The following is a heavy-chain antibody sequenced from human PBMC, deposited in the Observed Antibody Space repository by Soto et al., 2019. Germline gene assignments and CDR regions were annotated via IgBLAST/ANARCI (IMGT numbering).Heavy chain of an antibody. V-gene: IGHV3-33*01. Sequence: QVQLVESGGGVVQPGGSLRLSCAASGIIFTGYGMHWVRQAPGQGLEWVAVIRFDGTNTYYADSVKGRFTISRDNSKNMLYLQMNSLRAEDTAVYYCARDVVGATVFFGFFDYWGQGALVTVSS. D-gene: IGHD1-26*01. CDR2: IRFDGTNT. J-gene: IGHJ4*02. CDR3: ARDVVGATVFFGFFDY. CDR1: GIIFTGYG.